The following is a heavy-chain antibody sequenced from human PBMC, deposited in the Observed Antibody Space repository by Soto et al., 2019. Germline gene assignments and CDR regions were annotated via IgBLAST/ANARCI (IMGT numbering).Heavy chain of an antibody. CDR1: GGSISSGGYS. Sequence: SETLSLTCAVSGGSISSGGYSWSWIRQPPGKGLEWIGYIYHSGSTYYNPSLKSRVTISVDRSKNQFSLKLSSVTAADTAVYCCARARYGDYDFDYWGQGTLVTVSS. J-gene: IGHJ4*02. V-gene: IGHV4-30-2*01. D-gene: IGHD4-17*01. CDR3: ARARYGDYDFDY. CDR2: IYHSGST.